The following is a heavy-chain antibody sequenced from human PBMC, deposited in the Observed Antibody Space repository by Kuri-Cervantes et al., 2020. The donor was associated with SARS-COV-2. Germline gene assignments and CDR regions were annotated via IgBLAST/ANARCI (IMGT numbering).Heavy chain of an antibody. D-gene: IGHD3-3*01. V-gene: IGHV3-21*01. CDR2: ITRSSSYI. J-gene: IGHJ6*03. Sequence: GESLKISCAASGFTFSSYAMSWVRQAPGKGLEWVSSITRSSSYIYYADSMKGRLTISRDNAKNSLYLQMNSLRAEDTAVYYCARISKYYDFWSGSDHYYMDVWGKGTTVTVSS. CDR1: GFTFSSYA. CDR3: ARISKYYDFWSGSDHYYMDV.